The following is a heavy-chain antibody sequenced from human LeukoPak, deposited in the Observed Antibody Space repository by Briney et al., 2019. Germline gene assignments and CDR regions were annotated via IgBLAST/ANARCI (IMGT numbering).Heavy chain of an antibody. D-gene: IGHD3-10*01. CDR1: GFSVSRNY. J-gene: IGHJ4*02. CDR2: IYSGGGT. CDR3: TRDVIRGTNLGY. Sequence: GGSLRLSCAASGFSVSRNYMTWVRQAPGKGLEWVSVIYSGGGTDYADSVKGRFTISRDGSKNTLYLQMNSLRAEDTAVYYCTRDVIRGTNLGYWGQGTLVTVSS. V-gene: IGHV3-66*02.